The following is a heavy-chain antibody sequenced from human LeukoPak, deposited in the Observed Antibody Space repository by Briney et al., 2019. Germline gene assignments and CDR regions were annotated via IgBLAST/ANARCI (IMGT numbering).Heavy chain of an antibody. CDR3: ARGLKAYYYGSSGYCIL. D-gene: IGHD3-22*01. J-gene: IGHJ4*02. V-gene: IGHV1-2*07. Sequence: ASVTLSFKASGYTFTVYYMHWVRQAPGQGLEWMGWFNPKSGGTNNAHKFQGRVTMTRNTFISTAYMELSRLRSDDTAVYYCARGLKAYYYGSSGYCILWGQGTLVTVSS. CDR1: GYTFTVYY. CDR2: FNPKSGGT.